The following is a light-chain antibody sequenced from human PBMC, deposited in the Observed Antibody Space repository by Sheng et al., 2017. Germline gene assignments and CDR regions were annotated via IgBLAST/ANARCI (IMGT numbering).Light chain of an antibody. CDR3: VAWDESLSYYV. Sequence: QSVLTQPPSASGTPGQRVTISCSGSSSNVGRDNVYWYQQLPGTAPKLLIYKNNRRPSGVPDRFSGSKSGTSASLAISGLRSEDEADYYCVAWDESLSYYVFGTGTEVTVL. CDR1: SSNVGRDN. J-gene: IGLJ1*01. CDR2: KNN. V-gene: IGLV1-47*01.